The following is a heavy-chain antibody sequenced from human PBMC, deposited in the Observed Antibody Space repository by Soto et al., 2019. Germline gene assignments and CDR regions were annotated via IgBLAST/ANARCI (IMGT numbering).Heavy chain of an antibody. V-gene: IGHV3-30-3*01. CDR1: GFTFSSYA. CDR3: ARLGYCSSTSCYDYYYYGMDV. Sequence: GGSLRLSCAASGFTFSSYAMHWVRQAPGKGLEWVAVISYDGSNKYYADSVKGRFTISRDNSKNTLYLQMNSLRAEDTAVYYCARLGYCSSTSCYDYYYYGMDVWGQGTTVTVSS. CDR2: ISYDGSNK. J-gene: IGHJ6*02. D-gene: IGHD2-2*01.